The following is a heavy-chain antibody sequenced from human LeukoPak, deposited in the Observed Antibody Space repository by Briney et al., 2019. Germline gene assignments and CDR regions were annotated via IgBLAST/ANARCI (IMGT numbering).Heavy chain of an antibody. CDR2: IYTSEST. CDR3: ASAEGYYYDSSGFYY. D-gene: IGHD3-22*01. J-gene: IGHJ4*02. V-gene: IGHV4-61*02. Sequence: PSETLSLTCTVSGGSISSGSYYWSWIRQPAGKGLEWIGRIYTSESTNYNPSLKSRVTISVDTSKNQFPLNLSSCTAADTAVYYCASAEGYYYDSSGFYYWGQGTLVTVSS. CDR1: GGSISSGSYY.